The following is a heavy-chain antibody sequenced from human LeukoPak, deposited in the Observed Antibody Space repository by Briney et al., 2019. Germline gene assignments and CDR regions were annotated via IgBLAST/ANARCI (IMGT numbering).Heavy chain of an antibody. Sequence: GGSLRLSCAVAGFSVSTNYMSWVRQVPGKGLEWVSAIYSGGSTYYAEPVKGRFTISRDNSKNTLYLQMNSLRAEDTAVYYCARDYSSGSYAFDIWGQGTIVIVSS. D-gene: IGHD6-19*01. J-gene: IGHJ3*02. CDR3: ARDYSSGSYAFDI. CDR1: GFSVSTNY. V-gene: IGHV3-66*01. CDR2: IYSGGST.